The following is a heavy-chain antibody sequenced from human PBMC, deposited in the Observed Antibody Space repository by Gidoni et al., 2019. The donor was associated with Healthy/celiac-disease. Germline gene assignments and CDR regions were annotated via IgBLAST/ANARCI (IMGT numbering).Heavy chain of an antibody. D-gene: IGHD6-13*01. CDR2: IYYSGST. Sequence: QVHLQESGPGLVKPSVTLSLTCTVSGGSISSYYWSWLRQPPGKGLEWIGYIYYSGSTNYNPSLKSRVTISVDTSKNQFSLKLSSVTAADTAVYYCARGEQQVLEYYFDYWGQGTLVTVSS. CDR3: ARGEQQVLEYYFDY. CDR1: GGSISSYY. V-gene: IGHV4-59*01. J-gene: IGHJ4*02.